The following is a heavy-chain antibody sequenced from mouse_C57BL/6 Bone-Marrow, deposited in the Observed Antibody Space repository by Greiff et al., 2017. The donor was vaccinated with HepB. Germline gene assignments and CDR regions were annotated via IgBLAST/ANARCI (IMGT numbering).Heavy chain of an antibody. V-gene: IGHV5-6*01. J-gene: IGHJ3*01. CDR1: GFTFSSYG. CDR2: ISSGGSYT. D-gene: IGHD3-2*02. Sequence: EVKVVESGGDLVKPGGSLKLSCAASGFTFSSYGMSWVRQTPYKRLEWVATISSGGSYTYYPDSVKGRFTISRDNAKNTLYLQMSSLKSEDTAMYYCARHGGRQLRLPFAYWGQGTLVTVSA. CDR3: ARHGGRQLRLPFAY.